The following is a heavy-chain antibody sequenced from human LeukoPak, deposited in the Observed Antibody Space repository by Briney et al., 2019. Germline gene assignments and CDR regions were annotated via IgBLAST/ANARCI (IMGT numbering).Heavy chain of an antibody. V-gene: IGHV1-24*01. CDR1: GYTFSELS. CDR2: FDPEEDKI. Sequence: ASVKVSCKVSGYTFSELSIHWVRQAPGKGLEWMGGFDPEEDKIVHPQKFQGRVIMTEDTSTDTAYMELSSLRSEDTAVYHCAIFGGNPLNWFSPWGQGTLVIVSS. CDR3: AIFGGNPLNWFSP. J-gene: IGHJ5*02. D-gene: IGHD4-23*01.